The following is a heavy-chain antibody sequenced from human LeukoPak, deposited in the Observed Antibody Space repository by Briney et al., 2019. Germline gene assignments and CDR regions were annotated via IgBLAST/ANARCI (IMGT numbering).Heavy chain of an antibody. CDR1: GGSISSGSYY. CDR3: ARGPLGGYCSGGSCYPEAD. CDR2: IYYSGST. Sequence: SETLSLTCTVSGGSISSGSYYWGWIRQPPGKGLEWIGSIYYSGSTYYNPSLKSRVTISVDTSKNQFSLKLSSVTAADMAVYYCARGPLGGYCSGGSCYPEADWGQGTLVTVSS. J-gene: IGHJ4*02. D-gene: IGHD2-15*01. V-gene: IGHV4-39*07.